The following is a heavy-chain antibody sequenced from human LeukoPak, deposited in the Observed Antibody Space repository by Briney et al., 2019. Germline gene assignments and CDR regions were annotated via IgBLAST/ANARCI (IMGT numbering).Heavy chain of an antibody. D-gene: IGHD6-19*01. CDR3: ARVRRAVAYYFDY. CDR1: GGSISSYY. CDR2: IYYSGST. V-gene: IGHV4-59*08. Sequence: SETLSLTCTVSGGSISSYYWSWIRQPPGKGLEWIGYIYYSGSTNYNPSLKSRVTISVDSSKTQFSLKLISVTAADTAVYYCARVRRAVAYYFDYWGQGTLVTVSS. J-gene: IGHJ4*02.